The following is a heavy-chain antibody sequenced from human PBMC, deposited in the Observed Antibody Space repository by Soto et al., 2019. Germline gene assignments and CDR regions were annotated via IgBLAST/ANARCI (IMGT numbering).Heavy chain of an antibody. J-gene: IGHJ4*02. CDR3: ATRDSGRLY. V-gene: IGHV4-4*02. D-gene: IGHD6-13*01. Sequence: QVQLQESGPGLVKPSGTLSLTCAVSGVSISSHDWWTWVRQPPGKGLEWIGESHQSGNTNYNSSLESRVTISLAKSKNQLSLQLSSVTVADTAVYYCATRDSGRLYWGQGTLVTVSS. CDR1: GVSISSHDW. CDR2: SHQSGNT.